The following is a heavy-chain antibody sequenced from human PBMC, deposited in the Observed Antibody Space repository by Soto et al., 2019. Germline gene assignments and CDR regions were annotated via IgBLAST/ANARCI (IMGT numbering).Heavy chain of an antibody. CDR2: ISPQGGST. J-gene: IGHJ4*02. V-gene: IGHV3-64D*06. CDR3: VNMMIARGAFDF. CDR1: GFAFSSYA. D-gene: IGHD2-21*01. Sequence: PGGSLRLSCSASGFAFSSYAMHWVRQTPGKGLEYVSAISPQGGSTYYADSVKGRFTISRDDSKNTVYLQMSSLRPDDTAVYYCVNMMIARGAFDFWGPGTLVTVSS.